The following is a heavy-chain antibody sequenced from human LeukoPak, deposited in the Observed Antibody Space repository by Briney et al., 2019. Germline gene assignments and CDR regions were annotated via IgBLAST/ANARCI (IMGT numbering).Heavy chain of an antibody. Sequence: GGSLRLSCAASGFTFSSYWMSWVRQAPGKGLEWVANIKQDGSEKYYVDSVKGRFTISRDNSKNTLYLQMNSLRAEDTAVYYCAKAEGTGDHFDYWGQGTLVTVSS. CDR3: AKAEGTGDHFDY. J-gene: IGHJ4*02. V-gene: IGHV3-7*03. CDR1: GFTFSSYW. D-gene: IGHD7-27*01. CDR2: IKQDGSEK.